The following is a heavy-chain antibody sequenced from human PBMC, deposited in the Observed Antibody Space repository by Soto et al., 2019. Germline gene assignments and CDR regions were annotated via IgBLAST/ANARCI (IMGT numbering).Heavy chain of an antibody. J-gene: IGHJ6*02. CDR2: IWYDGSNK. D-gene: IGHD3-3*01. V-gene: IGHV3-33*01. CDR3: ARDVGPRFGVAISYYYYGMDV. CDR1: GFTFSSYG. Sequence: PGGSLRLSXAASGFTFSSYGMHWVRQAPGKGLEWVAVIWYDGSNKYYADSVKGRFTISRDNSKNTLYLQMNSLRAEDTAVYYCARDVGPRFGVAISYYYYGMDVWGQGTTVTVSS.